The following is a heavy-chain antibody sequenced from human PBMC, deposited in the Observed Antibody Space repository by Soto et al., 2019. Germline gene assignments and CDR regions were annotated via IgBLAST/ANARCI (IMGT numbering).Heavy chain of an antibody. Sequence: LRLSCAASGFTFSNYAMSWFLQAPGKGLEWVSLVSATAGTTYYTDSVKGRFTISRDNSRNTVYLQMNSLRADDTAVYYCAKDRLAGGFDYWGQGTLVTVSS. CDR1: GFTFSNYA. CDR3: AKDRLAGGFDY. CDR2: VSATAGTT. D-gene: IGHD3-16*01. J-gene: IGHJ4*02. V-gene: IGHV3-23*01.